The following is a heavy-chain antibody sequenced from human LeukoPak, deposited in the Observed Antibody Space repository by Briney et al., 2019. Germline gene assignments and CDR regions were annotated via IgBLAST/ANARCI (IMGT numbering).Heavy chain of an antibody. CDR1: GFSFSSYG. CDR3: AKLKSGYSYGDY. D-gene: IGHD5-18*01. CDR2: ISGSGGST. J-gene: IGHJ4*02. Sequence: GGSLRLSCAASGFSFSSYGMSWVRQAPGKGLEWASAISGSGGSTYYADSVKGRFTISRDNSKNTLYLQMNSLRAEDTAVYYCAKLKSGYSYGDYWGQGTLVTVSS. V-gene: IGHV3-23*01.